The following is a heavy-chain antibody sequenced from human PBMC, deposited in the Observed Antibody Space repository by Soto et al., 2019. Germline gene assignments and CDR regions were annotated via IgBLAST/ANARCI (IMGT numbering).Heavy chain of an antibody. J-gene: IGHJ3*02. CDR1: GFTFTTYA. CDR2: ITSGGDK. D-gene: IGHD3-22*01. CDR3: AKDYSTGYYAFDI. Sequence: GGSLRLSCAPSGFTFTTYAMSGVRQAPGKGLERVSTITSGGDKSYAESVKRRFTTSRDSSKNTLYLQLNNMRADDPATYHCAKDYSTGYYAFDIWGRGTMVTVSS. V-gene: IGHV3-23*01.